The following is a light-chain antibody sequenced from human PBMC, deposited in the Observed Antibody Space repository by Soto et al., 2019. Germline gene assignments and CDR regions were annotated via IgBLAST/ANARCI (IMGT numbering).Light chain of an antibody. CDR3: LQLKRYPLT. J-gene: IGKJ4*01. Sequence: IQLTQSPSSLSASVGDRVAITCRASEGISSYLAWYQEKPGKVPKLLIDTASTLQNGVPSRFSGSGSGTDFTLTISNLQPEDFATYYCLQLKRYPLTFGGGTRVEIK. CDR1: EGISSY. V-gene: IGKV1-9*01. CDR2: TAS.